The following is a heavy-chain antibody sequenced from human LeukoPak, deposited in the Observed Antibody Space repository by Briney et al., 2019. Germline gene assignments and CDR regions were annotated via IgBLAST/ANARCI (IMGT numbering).Heavy chain of an antibody. D-gene: IGHD1-26*01. CDR2: IYHSGST. CDR3: ATVTPSGCDKAVDY. V-gene: IGHV4-38-2*01. Sequence: PSETLSLTCAVSGYSISSGYYWGWIRQPPGKGLEWIGSIYHSGSTYYNPSLKSRVTISVDTSKNQFSLKLSSVTAADTAVYYCATVTPSGCDKAVDYWGQGTLVTVSS. J-gene: IGHJ4*02. CDR1: GYSISSGYY.